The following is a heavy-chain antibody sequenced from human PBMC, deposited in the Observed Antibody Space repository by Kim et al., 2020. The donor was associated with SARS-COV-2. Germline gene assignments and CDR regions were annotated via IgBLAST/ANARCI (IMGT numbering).Heavy chain of an antibody. D-gene: IGHD2-2*01. CDR3: AKDIVPAATSVFDY. CDR2: ISWNSGSI. CDR1: GFTFDDYA. Sequence: GGSLRLSCAASGFTFDDYAMHWVRQAPGKGLEWVSGISWNSGSIGYADSVKGRFTISRDNAKNSLYLQMNSLRAEETALYYCAKDIVPAATSVFDYWGQGTLVTVSS. V-gene: IGHV3-9*01. J-gene: IGHJ4*02.